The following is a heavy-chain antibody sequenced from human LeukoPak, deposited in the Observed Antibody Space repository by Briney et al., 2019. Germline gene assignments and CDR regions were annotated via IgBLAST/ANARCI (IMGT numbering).Heavy chain of an antibody. Sequence: GGSLRLSCEVSGLIFSNFAMAWVRQAPGKGLEWISYISGSGFTIHYADSVKGRFTISRDNAKNSLYLQMNSLRAEDTAVYYCARGVPKTSYYYYYMDVWGKGTTVTVSS. CDR3: ARGVPKTSYYYYYMDV. CDR1: GLIFSNFA. CDR2: ISGSGFTI. V-gene: IGHV3-48*01. J-gene: IGHJ6*03. D-gene: IGHD4-11*01.